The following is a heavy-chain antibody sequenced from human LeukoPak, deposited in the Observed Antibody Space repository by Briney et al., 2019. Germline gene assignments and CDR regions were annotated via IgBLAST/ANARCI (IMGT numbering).Heavy chain of an antibody. CDR3: ARAPDRFTAFGGLLPPDYFDY. Sequence: GRSLRLSCAASGFTFSSYAMHWVRQAPGKGLEWVAVISYDGSNKYYADSVKGRFTISRDNSKNTLYLQMNSLGAEDTAVYYCARAPDRFTAFGGLLPPDYFDYWGQGTLVTVSS. D-gene: IGHD2-21*02. J-gene: IGHJ4*02. CDR2: ISYDGSNK. CDR1: GFTFSSYA. V-gene: IGHV3-30-3*01.